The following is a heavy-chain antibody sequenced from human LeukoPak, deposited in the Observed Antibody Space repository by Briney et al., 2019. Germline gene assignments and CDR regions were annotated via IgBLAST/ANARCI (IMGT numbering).Heavy chain of an antibody. Sequence: GGSLRLSCAVSGFTFRSYWMNWVRQAPGKGLEWVANINQDGSEKYYVDSVKGRFTISRDNAKNSLYLQMNSLRAEDTAMYYCARVTGDTSSYRPCNYWGQGTLVTVSS. CDR3: ARVTGDTSSYRPCNY. J-gene: IGHJ4*02. V-gene: IGHV3-7*01. CDR1: GFTFRSYW. D-gene: IGHD3-22*01. CDR2: INQDGSEK.